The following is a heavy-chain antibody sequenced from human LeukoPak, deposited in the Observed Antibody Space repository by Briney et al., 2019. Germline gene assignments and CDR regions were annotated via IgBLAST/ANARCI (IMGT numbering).Heavy chain of an antibody. CDR1: GFTFSTYA. V-gene: IGHV3-23*01. D-gene: IGHD2/OR15-2a*01. J-gene: IGHJ4*02. Sequence: SGGSLRLSCAASGFTFSTYAMSWVRQAAGKGLEWVSAISGSGVRTYYADSVKGRFTISRDNSKNTLYLQMNSLRAEDTAVYYCAKESTYYFDYWGQGTLVTVSS. CDR2: ISGSGVRT. CDR3: AKESTYYFDY.